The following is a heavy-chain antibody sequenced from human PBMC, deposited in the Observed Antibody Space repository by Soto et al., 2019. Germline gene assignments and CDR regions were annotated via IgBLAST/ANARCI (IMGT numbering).Heavy chain of an antibody. CDR3: ARGAHCTSVVCSGYTNNWFDS. J-gene: IGHJ5*01. Sequence: SETLSLTCSFSFGAINNFYCGWVRQAPGKGLEWIGQIHSTGTTTYHPSLKSRVRLSLDWTQDQVSLSLTSVTAADSGVYSCARGAHCTSVVCSGYTNNWFDSWGKGIQVPVSS. V-gene: IGHV4-59*01. D-gene: IGHD3-16*02. CDR1: FGAINNFY. CDR2: IHSTGTT.